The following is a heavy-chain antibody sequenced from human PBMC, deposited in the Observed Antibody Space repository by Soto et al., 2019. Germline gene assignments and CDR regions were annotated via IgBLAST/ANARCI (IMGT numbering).Heavy chain of an antibody. J-gene: IGHJ5*02. D-gene: IGHD3-16*02. CDR2: INPNSGGT. CDR1: GYTFTGYY. V-gene: IGHV1-2*02. CDR3: AGFRRSDLLSSWYSPSNWFDP. Sequence: ASVKVSCKASGYTFTGYYMHWVRQAPGQGLEWMGWINPNSGGTNYAQKFQGRVTMTRDASTSTAYMELSRLRSEDTAVYYSAGFRRSDLLSSWYSPSNWFDPWGQGTLVTVSS.